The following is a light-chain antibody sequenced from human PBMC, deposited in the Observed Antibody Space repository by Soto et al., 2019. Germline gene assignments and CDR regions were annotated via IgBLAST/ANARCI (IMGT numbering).Light chain of an antibody. V-gene: IGLV1-47*01. CDR1: SSNIGTYY. Sequence: QSVLTQAPSASGAPGQRVTISCSGSSSNIGTYYASWYQHLPGAAPKLLIYRDNQRPSGVPDRLSGSKSGTSASLAISGLRSEDEADYYCAAWDGILSAWVFGGGTKLTVL. CDR3: AAWDGILSAWV. J-gene: IGLJ3*02. CDR2: RDN.